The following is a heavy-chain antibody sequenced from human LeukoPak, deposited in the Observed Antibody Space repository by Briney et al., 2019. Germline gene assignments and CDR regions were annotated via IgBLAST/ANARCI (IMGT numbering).Heavy chain of an antibody. V-gene: IGHV1-18*01. CDR3: ARGELLWFGELFPPDY. CDR1: GYTLTSYG. Sequence: ASVKVSCKASGYTLTSYGISWVRQAPGQGLEWMGWISAYNGNTNYAQKLQGRVTMTTDTSTSTAYMELRSLRSDDTAVYYCARGELLWFGELFPPDYWGQGTLVTVSS. J-gene: IGHJ4*02. CDR2: ISAYNGNT. D-gene: IGHD3-10*01.